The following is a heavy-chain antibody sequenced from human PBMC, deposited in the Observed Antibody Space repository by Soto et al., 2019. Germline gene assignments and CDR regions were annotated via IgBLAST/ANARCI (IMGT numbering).Heavy chain of an antibody. D-gene: IGHD3-9*01. V-gene: IGHV3-21*01. CDR3: ASIDILTGYYNPATYMDV. CDR2: ISSSSSYI. J-gene: IGHJ6*03. Sequence: GGSLRLSCAASGFTFSSYSMNWVRQAPGKGLEWVSSISSSSSYIYYADSVKGRFTISRDNAKNSLYLQMNSLRAEDTAVYYCASIDILTGYYNPATYMDVWGKGTTVTVSS. CDR1: GFTFSSYS.